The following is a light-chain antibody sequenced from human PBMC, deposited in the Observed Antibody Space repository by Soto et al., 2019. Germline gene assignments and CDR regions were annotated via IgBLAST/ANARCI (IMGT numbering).Light chain of an antibody. Sequence: DVVVTQSPLSLPVTLGQAASISCRSSQSLVHRDGNTYLCWFRQRPGQSPRRLIYKVSNREAGVPDRFSGSGSGTDFTPKISRVEAEDVGLYYCRQGSHWPPITFGQGTRLEIK. CDR3: RQGSHWPPIT. V-gene: IGKV2-30*02. CDR2: KVS. CDR1: QSLVHRDGNTY. J-gene: IGKJ5*01.